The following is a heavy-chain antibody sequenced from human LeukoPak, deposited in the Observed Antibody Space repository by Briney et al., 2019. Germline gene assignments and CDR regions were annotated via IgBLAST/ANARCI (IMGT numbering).Heavy chain of an antibody. V-gene: IGHV4-39*07. J-gene: IGHJ4*02. Sequence: PSETLSLTCTVSGGSISSSSYYWGWIRQAPGKGLEWIGSIYYSGITYYNPSLKSRVTISVDTSKNQFSLQLSSVTAADTAVYYCARDFGAYYGSGSYGYWGQGTLVTVSS. CDR2: IYYSGIT. D-gene: IGHD3-10*01. CDR3: ARDFGAYYGSGSYGY. CDR1: GGSISSSSYY.